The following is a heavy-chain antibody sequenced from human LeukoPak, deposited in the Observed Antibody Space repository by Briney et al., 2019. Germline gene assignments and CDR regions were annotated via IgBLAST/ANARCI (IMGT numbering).Heavy chain of an antibody. CDR1: GYSFTSYW. CDR2: IYPGDSDT. J-gene: IGHJ4*02. CDR3: ASSAYSSGWYGAHFDY. V-gene: IGHV5-51*01. Sequence: GESLKISCKGSGYSFTSYWIGWVRQMPGKGLGWMGIIYPGDSDTRYSPSSQGQVTIPADKSIRTAYLQWSSLRASDTAIYYCASSAYSSGWYGAHFDYWGQGTLVTVSS. D-gene: IGHD6-19*01.